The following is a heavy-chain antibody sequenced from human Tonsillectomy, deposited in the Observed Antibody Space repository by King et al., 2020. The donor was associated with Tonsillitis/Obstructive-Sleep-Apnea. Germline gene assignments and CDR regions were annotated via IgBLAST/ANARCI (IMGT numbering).Heavy chain of an antibody. CDR2: IWYDGSNK. V-gene: IGHV3-33*01. CDR1: GFTFSSFG. CDR3: AGDDFGGDSGVDY. D-gene: IGHD2-21*01. J-gene: IGHJ4*02. Sequence: VQLVESGGGVVQPGRSLRLSCAASGFTFSSFGIHWVRQAPGKGLEWVAVIWYDGSNKYYADSVKGRFTISRDNSKNTLYLQMNSLRAEDTAVYYCAGDDFGGDSGVDYWGQGTLVTVSS.